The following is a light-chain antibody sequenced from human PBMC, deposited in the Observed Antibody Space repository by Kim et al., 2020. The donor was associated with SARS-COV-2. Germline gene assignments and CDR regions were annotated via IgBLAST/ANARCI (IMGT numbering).Light chain of an antibody. CDR3: SSYTTSSTFV. CDR1: SSDVGGYNY. J-gene: IGLJ2*01. V-gene: IGLV2-14*04. CDR2: DVS. Sequence: GQSLTISCTGASSDVGGYNYVSWYQQHPGKAPKLLFYDVSKRPSGVSNRFSGSKSGNTASLTISGLQAEDEADYYCSSYTTSSTFVFGGGTKLTVL.